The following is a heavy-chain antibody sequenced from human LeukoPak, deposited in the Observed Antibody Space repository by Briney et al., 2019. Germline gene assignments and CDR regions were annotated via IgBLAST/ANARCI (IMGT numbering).Heavy chain of an antibody. CDR1: GFTFSSYS. J-gene: IGHJ4*02. V-gene: IGHV3-21*01. CDR3: ARGTTYPTTVFDY. CDR2: ISSSSSYI. Sequence: GGSLRLSCAASGFTFSSYSMNWVRQAPGKGLEWVSSISSSSSYIYYADSVKGRFTISRDNAKNSLYLQKNSLRAEDTAVYYCARGTTYPTTVFDYWGQGTLVTVSS. D-gene: IGHD4-17*01.